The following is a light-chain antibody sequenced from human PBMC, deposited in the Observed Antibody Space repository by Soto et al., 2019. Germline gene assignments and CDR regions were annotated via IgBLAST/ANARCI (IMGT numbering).Light chain of an antibody. J-gene: IGLJ3*02. CDR1: NSNVGSNS. CDR3: STWDDNLSTWL. Sequence: QPVLTQPPSASGTPGQRVTISCSGSNSNVGSNSVNWYQQLQGMAPKLLLYSDNQRPPGVPDRFSGSKSGSSASLAISGRQSEDEDDYHCSTWDDNLSTWLFGGGTKLTVL. V-gene: IGLV1-44*01. CDR2: SDN.